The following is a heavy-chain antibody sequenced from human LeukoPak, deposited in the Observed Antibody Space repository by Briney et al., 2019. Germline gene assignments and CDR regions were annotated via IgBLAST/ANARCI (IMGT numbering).Heavy chain of an antibody. CDR1: GFTFDDYA. D-gene: IGHD1-14*01. Sequence: GGSLRLSCAASGFTFDDYAMHWVRQAPGKGLEWVSGISWNSGSIGYADSVKGRFTISRDNAKNSLYLQMNTLRAEDTAVYYCARGTRGPDDYWGQGTLVTVSS. J-gene: IGHJ4*02. CDR3: ARGTRGPDDY. V-gene: IGHV3-9*01. CDR2: ISWNSGSI.